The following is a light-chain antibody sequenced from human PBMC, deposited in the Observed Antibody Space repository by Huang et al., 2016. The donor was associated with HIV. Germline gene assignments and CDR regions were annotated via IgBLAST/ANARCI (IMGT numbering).Light chain of an antibody. Sequence: DIVMTQSPDSLTVSLGERATIHCKSSQNLLYNSNNKIYLNWYQQKPGQPPKLLIYWTSVRESGVPDRFSGSGSGTNFTLTISSLQAADVAVYYCQQYYSSLWMFGQGTKVEIK. J-gene: IGKJ1*01. V-gene: IGKV4-1*01. CDR1: QNLLYNSNNKIY. CDR3: QQYYSSLWM. CDR2: WTS.